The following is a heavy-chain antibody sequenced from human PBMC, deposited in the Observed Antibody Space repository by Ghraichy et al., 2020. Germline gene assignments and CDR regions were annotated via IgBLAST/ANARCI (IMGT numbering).Heavy chain of an antibody. V-gene: IGHV4-31*03. CDR3: ARWYYGDYVYNWFDP. CDR2: IYYSGST. Sequence: SLSLTCTVSGGSISSGGYYWSWIRQHPGKGLEWIGYIYYSGSTYYNPSLKSRVTISVDTSKNQFSLKLSSVTAADTAVYYCARWYYGDYVYNWFDPWGQGTLVTVSS. D-gene: IGHD4-17*01. J-gene: IGHJ5*02. CDR1: GGSISSGGYY.